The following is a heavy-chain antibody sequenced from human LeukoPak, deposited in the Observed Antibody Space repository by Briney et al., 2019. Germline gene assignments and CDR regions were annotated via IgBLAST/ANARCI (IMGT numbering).Heavy chain of an antibody. J-gene: IGHJ6*03. D-gene: IGHD2-15*01. CDR3: ARQMVERPHYYYMDV. V-gene: IGHV3-30*02. CDR1: GFIFSSFG. Sequence: GGSLRLSCAASGFIFSSFGMHWVRQAPGKGLEWVAFIQDDESNKFYADSVKGRFTISRDNSKNTLFLQMNSLRPEDTALYYCARQMVERPHYYYMDVWGKGTTVTVSS. CDR2: IQDDESNK.